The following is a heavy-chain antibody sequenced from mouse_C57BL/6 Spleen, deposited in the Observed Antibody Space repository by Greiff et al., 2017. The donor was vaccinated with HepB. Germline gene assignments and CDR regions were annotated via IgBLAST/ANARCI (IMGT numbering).Heavy chain of an antibody. CDR3: ARSESNPYYYAMDY. Sequence: QVHVKQPGAELVRPGSSVKLSCKASGYTFTSYWMHWVKQRPIQGLEWIGNIDPSDSETHYNQKFKDKATLTVDKSSSTAYMQLSSLTSEDSAVYYCARSESNPYYYAMDYWGQGTSVTVSS. D-gene: IGHD2-5*01. CDR1: GYTFTSYW. V-gene: IGHV1-52*01. CDR2: IDPSDSET. J-gene: IGHJ4*01.